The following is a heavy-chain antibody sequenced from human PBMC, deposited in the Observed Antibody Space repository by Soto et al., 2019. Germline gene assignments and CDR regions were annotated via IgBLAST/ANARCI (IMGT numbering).Heavy chain of an antibody. J-gene: IGHJ5*02. Sequence: GASVKVSCKASGYTFTDHYIHWVRQAPGQGLEWMGWIDPDSGDTHYAQNFQGWVTMTRDTSITTAYMELSRLKSDDTAVYYCAGDLNYGSGSGWFDPWGQGTLVTVSS. CDR2: IDPDSGDT. V-gene: IGHV1-2*04. D-gene: IGHD3-10*01. CDR1: GYTFTDHY. CDR3: AGDLNYGSGSGWFDP.